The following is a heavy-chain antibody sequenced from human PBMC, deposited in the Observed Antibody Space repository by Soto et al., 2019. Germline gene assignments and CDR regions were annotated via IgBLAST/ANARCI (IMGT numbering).Heavy chain of an antibody. Sequence: SVKVSCKASGGTFSSYAISWVRQAPGQGLEWMGGIIPIFGTANYAQKFQGRVTITADKSTSTAYMELSSVRSADTAVYYCARGSIAAAAPGGWFDPWGQGTLVTVSS. J-gene: IGHJ5*02. D-gene: IGHD6-13*01. CDR1: GGTFSSYA. V-gene: IGHV1-69*06. CDR3: ARGSIAAAAPGGWFDP. CDR2: IIPIFGTA.